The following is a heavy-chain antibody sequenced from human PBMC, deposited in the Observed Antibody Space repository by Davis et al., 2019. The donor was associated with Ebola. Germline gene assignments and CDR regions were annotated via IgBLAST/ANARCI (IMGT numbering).Heavy chain of an antibody. D-gene: IGHD3-22*01. Sequence: SETLSLTCTVSGYSISSGYYWGWIRQPPGKGLEWSGSIYHSGSTYYNPSLKSRVTISVDTSKNQFSLKLSPVTAADTAVYYCASAYDSSGYYSLDYWGQGTLVTVSS. V-gene: IGHV4-38-2*02. CDR3: ASAYDSSGYYSLDY. J-gene: IGHJ4*02. CDR1: GYSISSGYY. CDR2: IYHSGST.